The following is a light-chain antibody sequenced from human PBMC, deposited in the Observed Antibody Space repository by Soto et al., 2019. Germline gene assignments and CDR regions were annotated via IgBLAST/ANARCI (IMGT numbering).Light chain of an antibody. CDR3: QQYGSSRWT. J-gene: IGKJ1*01. V-gene: IGKV3-20*01. CDR2: GAS. CDR1: QSVGSNY. Sequence: EIVMTQSPATVSLSPGERATLTCRASQSVGSNYLAWYQQNPGQAPRLLIYGASTRATGIPDRFSGSGSGTDFTLTISRLEPEDFAVYYCQQYGSSRWTFGQGTKVDIK.